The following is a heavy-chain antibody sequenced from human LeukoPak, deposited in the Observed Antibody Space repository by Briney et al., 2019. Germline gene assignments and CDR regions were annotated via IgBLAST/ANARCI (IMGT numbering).Heavy chain of an antibody. CDR1: GFTFTSYD. D-gene: IGHD3-10*01. J-gene: IGHJ5*02. V-gene: IGHV1-8*01. CDR3: VRDGEGVAISVNYWFDP. Sequence: ASVKVSCKASGFTFTSYDINWVRQASGQGLEWMGWMNPNNGNTGYAQKFQGRVTMTRDTSISTAYMELRNLRSEDTAVYYCVRDGEGVAISVNYWFDPWGQGTLVTVSS. CDR2: MNPNNGNT.